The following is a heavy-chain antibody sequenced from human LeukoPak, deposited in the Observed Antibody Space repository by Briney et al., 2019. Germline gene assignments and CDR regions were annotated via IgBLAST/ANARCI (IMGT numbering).Heavy chain of an antibody. J-gene: IGHJ6*03. V-gene: IGHV4-34*01. D-gene: IGHD6-19*01. CDR1: GGSFSGYC. CDR2: INHSGST. Sequence: KTSETLSLTCAVYGGSFSGYCWSWIRQPPGKGLEWIGEINHSGSTNYNPSLKSRVTISVDTSKNQFSLKLSSVTAADTAVYYCARSVTYSSGWDYYYYMDVWGKGTTVTVSS. CDR3: ARSVTYSSGWDYYYYMDV.